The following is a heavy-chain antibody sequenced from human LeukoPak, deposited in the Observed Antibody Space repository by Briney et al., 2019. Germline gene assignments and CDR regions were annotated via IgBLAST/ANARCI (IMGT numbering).Heavy chain of an antibody. CDR2: ISGSGGST. CDR3: ARRIWLGNY. D-gene: IGHD3-9*01. J-gene: IGHJ4*02. V-gene: IGHV3-23*01. Sequence: GGSLRLSCAASGFTFSNYGMSWVRQAPGKGLEWVSAISGSGGSTYYADSVKGRFTISRDNSKNTLYLQMNSLRAEDTAVYYCARRIWLGNYWGQGTLVTVSS. CDR1: GFTFSNYG.